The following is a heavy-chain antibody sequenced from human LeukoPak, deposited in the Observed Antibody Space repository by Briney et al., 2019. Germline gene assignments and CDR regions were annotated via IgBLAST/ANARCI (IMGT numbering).Heavy chain of an antibody. CDR3: AKDPFGGVSITFDY. J-gene: IGHJ4*02. Sequence: GGSLRLSCAASGFTFSRYAMSWVRQAPGKGLEWVSSISGSGGSTYYADSVKGRFTISRDNSKNTLYLQMNSLRAEDTAVHYRAKDPFGGVSITFDYWGQGSLVTVSS. V-gene: IGHV3-23*01. D-gene: IGHD3-16*01. CDR2: ISGSGGST. CDR1: GFTFSRYA.